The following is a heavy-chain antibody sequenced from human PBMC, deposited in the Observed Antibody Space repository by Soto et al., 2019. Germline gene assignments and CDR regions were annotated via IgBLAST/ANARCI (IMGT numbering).Heavy chain of an antibody. CDR3: ATATISPVSATLYHYGMDV. Sequence: QVQLVQSGAVVKKPGSSVKVSCQASGGTFNNFAFTWVRQAPGQGLEWLGGIMPVFHTTNIAQTFQDRITVTADDFTTTVYMEMTSLRYDDTAVYYCATATISPVSATLYHYGMDVWGQGTTVTVSS. CDR1: GGTFNNFA. D-gene: IGHD6-25*01. J-gene: IGHJ6*02. CDR2: IMPVFHTT. V-gene: IGHV1-69*01.